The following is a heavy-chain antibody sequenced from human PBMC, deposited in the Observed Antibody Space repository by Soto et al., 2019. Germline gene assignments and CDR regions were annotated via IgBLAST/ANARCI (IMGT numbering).Heavy chain of an antibody. CDR3: ARDQESITDRILQY. D-gene: IGHD3-10*01. CDR2: ISAYNGNT. CDR1: GDTFASFG. V-gene: IGHV1-18*01. J-gene: IGHJ4*02. Sequence: ASVKVSCKASGDTFASFGFSWVRQAPGQGLEWLGWISAYNGNTHYAQKVRDRVTLTTDTSTNTAYMELRSLTSDDTAVFYCARDQESITDRILQYWGQGTRVTVSS.